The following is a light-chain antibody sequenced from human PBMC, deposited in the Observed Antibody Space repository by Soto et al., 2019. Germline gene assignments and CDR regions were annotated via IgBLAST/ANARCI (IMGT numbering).Light chain of an antibody. Sequence: VLTQSAFTLSLSPGERATLSCRASQSVSSYLAWYQQKPGQAPRLLIYDASNRATGIPARFSGSGSGTDFTLPISSLEPEDFAVYYCQQRSNWPQITFGQGTRLEIK. CDR2: DAS. CDR1: QSVSSY. CDR3: QQRSNWPQIT. J-gene: IGKJ5*01. V-gene: IGKV3-11*01.